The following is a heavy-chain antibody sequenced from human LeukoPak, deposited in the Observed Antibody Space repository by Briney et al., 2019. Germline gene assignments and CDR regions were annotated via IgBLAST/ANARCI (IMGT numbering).Heavy chain of an antibody. V-gene: IGHV3-30-3*01. CDR3: ARSKNSGPVYYFDY. D-gene: IGHD6-19*01. Sequence: PAGSLRLSCAASGFTFSSYAMHWVRQAPGKGLEWVAVISYDGSNKYYADSVKGRFTISRDNSKNTLYLQMNSLRAEDTAVYYCARSKNSGPVYYFDYWGQGTLVTVSS. CDR2: ISYDGSNK. CDR1: GFTFSSYA. J-gene: IGHJ4*02.